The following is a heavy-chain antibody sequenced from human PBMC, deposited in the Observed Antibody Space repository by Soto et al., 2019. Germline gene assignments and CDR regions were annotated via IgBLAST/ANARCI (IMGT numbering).Heavy chain of an antibody. CDR3: ARGRSLRYSSGWYYGY. CDR1: GGSFSGYY. D-gene: IGHD6-19*01. J-gene: IGHJ4*02. Sequence: SETLSLTCAVYGGSFSGYYWSWIRQPPGKGLEWIGEINHSGSTNYNPSLKSRVTISVDTSKNQFSLKLSSVTAADTAVYYCARGRSLRYSSGWYYGYWGQGTLVTVSS. V-gene: IGHV4-34*01. CDR2: INHSGST.